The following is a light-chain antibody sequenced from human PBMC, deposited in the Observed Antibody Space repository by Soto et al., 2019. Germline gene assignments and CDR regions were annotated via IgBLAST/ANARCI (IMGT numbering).Light chain of an antibody. CDR1: QDIGTY. CDR2: AAS. J-gene: IGKJ5*01. CDR3: QQSYTTPRIT. V-gene: IGKV1-39*01. Sequence: DIQMTQSPSSLSASIGDSVIITCRASQDIGTYLNWYQHKPGKAPKHLIYAASSLQTGVPSRFPGSGSVTEFTLTIYSLQTEYVATYYCQQSYTTPRITFGQGPRLEIK.